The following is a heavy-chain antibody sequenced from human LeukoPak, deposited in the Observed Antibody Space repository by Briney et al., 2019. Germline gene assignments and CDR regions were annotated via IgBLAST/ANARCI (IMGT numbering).Heavy chain of an antibody. V-gene: IGHV4-34*01. J-gene: IGHJ4*02. D-gene: IGHD1-26*01. CDR3: ARGVSGGNGSNFDY. Sequence: SETLSLTCAVYGGSFSGYYWSWIRQPPGKGLEWIGEINHSGSTNYNPSLKSRVTMSVDTSKNQFSLKLSSVTAADTAVYYCARGVSGGNGSNFDYCGQGTLVTVSS. CDR2: INHSGST. CDR1: GGSFSGYY.